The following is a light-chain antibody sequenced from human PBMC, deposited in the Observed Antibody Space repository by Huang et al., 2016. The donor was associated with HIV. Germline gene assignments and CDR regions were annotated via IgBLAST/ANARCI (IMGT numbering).Light chain of an antibody. V-gene: IGKV3-20*01. CDR1: QSVAYKY. CDR2: DAS. CDR3: QQYGSSPKT. Sequence: EIVLTQSPGTLSLSPGARATLSCRASQSVAYKYLAWYQQRPGQAPRLLLYDASNRATGIPDRFSGSGSGTDFTLTISRLEPEDSAMYHCQQYGSSPKTFGQGTKVEIK. J-gene: IGKJ1*01.